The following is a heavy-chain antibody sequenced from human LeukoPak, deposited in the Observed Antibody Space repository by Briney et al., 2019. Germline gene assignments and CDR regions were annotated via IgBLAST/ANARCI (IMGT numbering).Heavy chain of an antibody. D-gene: IGHD3-10*01. J-gene: IGHJ6*04. Sequence: GGSLRLSCAASGFTFGSYYIRWIRQAPGKGLEWVSLISYDGSDTYYGDSVRGRFTISRDNSKNTLSLQMNSLRPEDTAVYYCAREGSKIGSGRNRYYYTGMDVWGKGTTVTVSS. V-gene: IGHV3-30*03. CDR1: GFTFGSYY. CDR2: ISYDGSDT. CDR3: AREGSKIGSGRNRYYYTGMDV.